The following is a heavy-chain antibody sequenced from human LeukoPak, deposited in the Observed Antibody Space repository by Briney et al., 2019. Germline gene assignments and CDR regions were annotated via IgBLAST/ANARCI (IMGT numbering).Heavy chain of an antibody. CDR3: ARESATSGWLFDY. Sequence: GGSLRLSCAASGFTFSTYAMHWVRQAPGKGLEYVSAIRNHGGSTYYANSVKGRFIISRDNSKNTLYLQMGSLRAEDMAVYYCARESATSGWLFDYWGQGTLVTVSS. D-gene: IGHD6-19*01. V-gene: IGHV3-64*01. J-gene: IGHJ4*02. CDR2: IRNHGGST. CDR1: GFTFSTYA.